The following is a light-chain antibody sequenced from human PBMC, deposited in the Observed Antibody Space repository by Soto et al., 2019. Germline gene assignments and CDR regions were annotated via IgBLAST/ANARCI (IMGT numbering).Light chain of an antibody. J-gene: IGKJ1*01. CDR3: QQRTDRPPWT. V-gene: IGKV3-11*01. CDR2: DAA. CDR1: QSIGLA. Sequence: IVLTQSPATLSLSPGQRATLSCTASQSIGLAIAWYQHKPAQAPRLLIFDAAQRATGIPARFRGSGSGTDFTLSISSLEPEDFAVYYCQQRTDRPPWTFGQGTKVDIK.